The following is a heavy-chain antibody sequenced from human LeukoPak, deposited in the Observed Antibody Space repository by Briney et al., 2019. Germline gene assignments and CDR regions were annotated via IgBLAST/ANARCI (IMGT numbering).Heavy chain of an antibody. CDR3: AREDIVVVPAAMDYYYMDV. Sequence: SETLSLTCTVSGGSISSSSYYWGWIRQPPGKGLEWIGSIYYSGSTYYNPSLKSRVTISVDTSKNQFSLKLSSVTAADTAVYYCAREDIVVVPAAMDYYYMDVWGKGTTVTVSS. CDR2: IYYSGST. V-gene: IGHV4-39*07. D-gene: IGHD2-2*01. J-gene: IGHJ6*03. CDR1: GGSISSSSYY.